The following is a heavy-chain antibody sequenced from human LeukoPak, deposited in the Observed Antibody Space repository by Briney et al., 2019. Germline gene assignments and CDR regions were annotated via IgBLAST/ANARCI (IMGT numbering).Heavy chain of an antibody. V-gene: IGHV3-30*02. D-gene: IGHD6-13*01. CDR2: IRYDGSNK. J-gene: IGHJ4*01. CDR3: GRDGTAPGLYFDL. Sequence: PGGSLRLSCAASGFTFSSYGMHWVRQAPGKGLEWVAFIRYDGSNKYYADSVKGRFTISRDNSKNTLYLQMNSLRAEDTAVYYCGRDGTAPGLYFDLWGQGTLVTVSS. CDR1: GFTFSSYG.